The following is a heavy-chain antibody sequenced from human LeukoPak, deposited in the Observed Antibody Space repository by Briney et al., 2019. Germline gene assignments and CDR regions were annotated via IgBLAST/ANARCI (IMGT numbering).Heavy chain of an antibody. CDR3: ARHYGP. D-gene: IGHD3-16*01. CDR1: GGSISSYS. V-gene: IGHV4-59*01. J-gene: IGHJ4*02. Sequence: SETLSLTCTVSGGSISSYSWSWIRQPPGEGLEWIGYIDYTGNTNYNPSLKSRVTISVDTSKNQFSLKLTSVTAADTAVYYCARHYGPWGQGTLVTVSS. CDR2: IDYTGNT.